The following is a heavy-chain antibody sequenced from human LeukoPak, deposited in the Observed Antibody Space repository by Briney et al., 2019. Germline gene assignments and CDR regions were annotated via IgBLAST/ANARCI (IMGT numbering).Heavy chain of an antibody. J-gene: IGHJ3*02. D-gene: IGHD2/OR15-2a*01. CDR2: IYHSGNT. CDR1: GYSISSGYY. Sequence: PSETLSLTCTVSGYSISSGYYWDWIRQPPGKGLEWIGSIYHSGNTYYNPSLKSRVTMSVDTSKNQFSLKLSSVTAAATAVYHCAREGVLGAFDIWGQGTMVTVSS. CDR3: AREGVLGAFDI. V-gene: IGHV4-38-2*02.